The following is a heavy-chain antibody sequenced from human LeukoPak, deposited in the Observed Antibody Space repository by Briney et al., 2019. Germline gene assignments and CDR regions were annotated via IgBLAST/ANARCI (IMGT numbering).Heavy chain of an antibody. CDR2: MNPNSGNT. CDR3: ARGRYCSGGSCYYLTEYFQH. Sequence: GASVKVSCKASGYTFTSYDINWVRQAPGQGLEWVGWMNPNSGNTGYAHKFQGRVTMTRKTSISTAYMELSSLRSEDTAVYYCARGRYCSGGSCYYLTEYFQHWGQGTLVTVSS. V-gene: IGHV1-8*01. D-gene: IGHD2-15*01. J-gene: IGHJ1*01. CDR1: GYTFTSYD.